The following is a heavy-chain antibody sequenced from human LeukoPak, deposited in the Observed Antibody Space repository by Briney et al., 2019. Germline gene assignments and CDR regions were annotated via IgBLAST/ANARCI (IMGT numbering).Heavy chain of an antibody. CDR3: ARDSDTAPGISDY. CDR1: GFSFSSYC. V-gene: IGHV3-21*01. Sequence: EGALRLSCVPSGFSFSSYCMNGVRPAARRGREGVSTISSSSSYIYYADPVKGRFTISRDNAKNSLYLQMNSLRAEETAVYYCARDSDTAPGISDYWGQGTLVTVSS. J-gene: IGHJ4*02. D-gene: IGHD5-18*01. CDR2: ISSSSSYI.